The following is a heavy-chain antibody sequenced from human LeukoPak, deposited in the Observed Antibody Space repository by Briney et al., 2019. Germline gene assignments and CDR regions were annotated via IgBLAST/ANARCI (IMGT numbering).Heavy chain of an antibody. J-gene: IGHJ6*02. CDR2: INHNGNVN. D-gene: IGHD3-16*01. V-gene: IGHV3-7*03. CDR1: GFTFSSYW. CDR3: ARGGGLDV. Sequence: GGSLRLSCAASGFTFSSYWMNWARQAPGKGLEWVASINHNGNVNYYVDSVKGRVTISRENAKNSLYLQMSNLRAEDTAVYFCARGGGLDVWGQGATVTVSS.